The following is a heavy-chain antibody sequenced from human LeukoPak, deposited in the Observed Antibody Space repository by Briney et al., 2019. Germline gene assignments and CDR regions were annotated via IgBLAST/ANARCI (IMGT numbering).Heavy chain of an antibody. Sequence: PGGSLRLSCAASGFTFSSYGMQWVRQAPGKGLEWVAVISYDGSNKYYADSVKGRFTISRDNSKNTLYLQMNSLRAEDTAVYYCAKDDCSGGSCYLDYWGQGTLVTVSS. J-gene: IGHJ4*02. V-gene: IGHV3-30*18. D-gene: IGHD2-15*01. CDR1: GFTFSSYG. CDR3: AKDDCSGGSCYLDY. CDR2: ISYDGSNK.